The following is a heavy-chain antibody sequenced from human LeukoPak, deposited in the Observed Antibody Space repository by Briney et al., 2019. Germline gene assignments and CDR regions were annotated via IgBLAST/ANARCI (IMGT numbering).Heavy chain of an antibody. CDR3: AQGAALVNDAFDI. CDR2: ISYDGSNK. Sequence: GGSLRLSCAASGFTFSSYGMHWVRQAPGKGLEWVAVISYDGSNKYYADSVKGRFTISRDNSKNTLYLQMNSLRAEDTAVYYCAQGAALVNDAFDIWGQGTMVTVSS. J-gene: IGHJ3*02. V-gene: IGHV3-30*18. D-gene: IGHD5-18*01. CDR1: GFTFSSYG.